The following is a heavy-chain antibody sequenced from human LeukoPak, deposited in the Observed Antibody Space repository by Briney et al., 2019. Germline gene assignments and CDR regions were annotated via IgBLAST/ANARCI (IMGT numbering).Heavy chain of an antibody. V-gene: IGHV1-58*01. CDR2: IVVGSGNT. CDR3: AADGEAHDAFDI. CDR1: GFTFTSSA. J-gene: IGHJ3*02. Sequence: SVKVSCNASGFTFTSSAVQWVRQARGQRLEWIGWIVVGSGNTNYAQKFQERVTITRDMSTSTAYMELSSLRSEDTAVYYCAADGEAHDAFDIWGQGTMVTVSS.